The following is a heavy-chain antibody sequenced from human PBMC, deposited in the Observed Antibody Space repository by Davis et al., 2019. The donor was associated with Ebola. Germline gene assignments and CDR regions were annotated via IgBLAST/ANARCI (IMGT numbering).Heavy chain of an antibody. CDR3: ARLFGPSITLLGRSQAHWFDP. V-gene: IGHV4-59*01. Sequence: PSETLSLTCTVSGDSITSYYWTWIRQPPGKGLEWIGSISYSGGPNYSPSLKSRVTISLDSSKSQFSLKLHSVTAADTAVYYGARLFGPSITLLGRSQAHWFDPWGQGTRVTVSS. J-gene: IGHJ5*02. CDR1: GDSITSYY. D-gene: IGHD3-3*01. CDR2: ISYSGGP.